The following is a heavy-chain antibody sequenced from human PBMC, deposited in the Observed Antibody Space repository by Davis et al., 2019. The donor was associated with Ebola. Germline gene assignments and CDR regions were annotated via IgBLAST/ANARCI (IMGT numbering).Heavy chain of an antibody. D-gene: IGHD2-2*01. Sequence: PSETLSLTCAVYGGSFSGHYWSWIRQPPGKGLEWIGEINHSGSTNYNPSLKSRVTISVDTSKNQFSLKLNSVTAADTAVYYCARGPYCSSSSCCFDFWGQGTLVTVSS. CDR3: ARGPYCSSSSCCFDF. CDR1: GGSFSGHY. V-gene: IGHV4-34*01. CDR2: INHSGST. J-gene: IGHJ4*02.